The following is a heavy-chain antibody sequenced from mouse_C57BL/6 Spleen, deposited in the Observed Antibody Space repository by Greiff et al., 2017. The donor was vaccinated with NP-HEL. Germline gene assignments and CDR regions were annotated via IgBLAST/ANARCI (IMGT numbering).Heavy chain of an antibody. CDR2: INYDGSST. J-gene: IGHJ3*01. D-gene: IGHD2-2*01. Sequence: EVKLMESEGGLVQPGSSMKLSCTASGFTFSDYYMAWVRQVPEKGLEWVANINYDGSSTYYLDSLKSRFIISRDNAKNILYLQMSSLKSEDTATYYCARDREAYGYDVGFAYWGQGTLVTVSA. CDR1: GFTFSDYY. CDR3: ARDREAYGYDVGFAY. V-gene: IGHV5-16*01.